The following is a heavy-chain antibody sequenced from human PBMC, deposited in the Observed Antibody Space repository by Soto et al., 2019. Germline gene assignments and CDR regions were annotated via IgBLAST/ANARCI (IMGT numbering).Heavy chain of an antibody. Sequence: ASVKVSCKSSGYTFSSYGVSWVRQAPGQGLEWMGIINPSGGSTSYAQKFQGRVTMTRDTSTSTVYMELSSLRSEDTAVYYCARDCHRIFYDSSGYCFDYWGQGTLVTVSS. D-gene: IGHD3-22*01. CDR3: ARDCHRIFYDSSGYCFDY. CDR1: GYTFSSYG. V-gene: IGHV1-46*01. J-gene: IGHJ4*02. CDR2: INPSGGST.